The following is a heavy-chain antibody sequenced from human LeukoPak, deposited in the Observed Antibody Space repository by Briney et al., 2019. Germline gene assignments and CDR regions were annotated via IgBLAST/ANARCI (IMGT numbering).Heavy chain of an antibody. D-gene: IGHD4-17*01. CDR2: IYYSGST. V-gene: IGHV4-59*01. Sequence: SETLSLTCTVSGGSISSYYWSWNRQPPGKGLEWIGYIYYSGSTNYNPSLKSRVTISVDTSKNQFSLKLSSVTAADTAVYYCARTRSWFDPWGQGTLVTVSS. J-gene: IGHJ5*02. CDR1: GGSISSYY. CDR3: ARTRSWFDP.